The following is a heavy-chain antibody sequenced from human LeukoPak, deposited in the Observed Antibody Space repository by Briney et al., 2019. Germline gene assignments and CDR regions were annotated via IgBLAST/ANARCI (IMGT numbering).Heavy chain of an antibody. CDR1: GYTFTSYG. D-gene: IGHD3-22*01. Sequence: ASVKVSCKASGYTFTSYGISWVRQAPGQGLEWMGWISTYNDNTNYAQKLQGRVSMTTDTSTSTAYVELRSLRSDDTAVYYCARDSPLVVSVGDAFDIWGQGTMVTVSS. CDR3: ARDSPLVVSVGDAFDI. J-gene: IGHJ3*02. CDR2: ISTYNDNT. V-gene: IGHV1-18*01.